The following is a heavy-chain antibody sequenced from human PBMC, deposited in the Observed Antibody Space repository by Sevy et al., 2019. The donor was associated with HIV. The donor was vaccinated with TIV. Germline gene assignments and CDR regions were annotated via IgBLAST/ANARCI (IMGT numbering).Heavy chain of an antibody. V-gene: IGHV3-48*01. CDR1: GFTFSNYS. J-gene: IGHJ4*02. CDR2: ISSSSRTI. CDR3: AKYAGDFPHFDY. Sequence: GGSLRLSCAASGFTFSNYSMTWVRQAPGKGLEWISYISSSSRTIYNADSVKGRFTISRDNAKNSLYLQMNSLRAEDTALYYCAKYAGDFPHFDYWGQGTLVTVSS. D-gene: IGHD7-27*01.